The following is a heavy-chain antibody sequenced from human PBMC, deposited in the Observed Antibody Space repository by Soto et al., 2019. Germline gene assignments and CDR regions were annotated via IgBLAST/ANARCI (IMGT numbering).Heavy chain of an antibody. CDR2: IVPIFGKA. Sequence: ASVKVSCKASGGTFSDSVTSWVRQAPGQGLEWMGGIVPIFGKANLAEKFQDRVTITADESTSTAYMELSSLRSEDSAVYYCARGRDGSNYYSDYWGQGTLVTVFS. D-gene: IGHD3-10*01. J-gene: IGHJ4*02. CDR3: ARGRDGSNYYSDY. CDR1: GGTFSDSV. V-gene: IGHV1-69*13.